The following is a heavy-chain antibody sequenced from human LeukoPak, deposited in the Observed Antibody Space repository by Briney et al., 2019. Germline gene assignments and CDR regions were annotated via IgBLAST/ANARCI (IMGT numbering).Heavy chain of an antibody. D-gene: IGHD2-2*01. Sequence: SETLSLTCTVSGGSISSGSYYWSWIRQPAGKGLEWIGRIYTSGSTNYNPSLKSRVTISVDTSKNQFSLKLSSVTAADTAVYYCASSERNWQVVPAAFDIWGQGTMVTVSS. V-gene: IGHV4-61*02. CDR1: GGSISSGSYY. CDR3: ASSERNWQVVPAAFDI. J-gene: IGHJ3*02. CDR2: IYTSGST.